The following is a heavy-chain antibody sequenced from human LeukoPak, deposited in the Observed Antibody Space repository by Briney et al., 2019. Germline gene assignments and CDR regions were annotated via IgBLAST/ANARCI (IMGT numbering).Heavy chain of an antibody. J-gene: IGHJ5*02. CDR3: ARGPYLDYGDYDWFDP. CDR1: GFTFSSYG. V-gene: IGHV3-33*01. D-gene: IGHD4-17*01. CDR2: IWYDGSNK. Sequence: GGSLRLSCAASGFTFSSYGMHWVRQAPGKGLEWVAVIWYDGSNKYYADSVKGRFTISRDNSKNTLYLQVNSLRAEDTAVYYCARGPYLDYGDYDWFDPWGQGTLVTVSS.